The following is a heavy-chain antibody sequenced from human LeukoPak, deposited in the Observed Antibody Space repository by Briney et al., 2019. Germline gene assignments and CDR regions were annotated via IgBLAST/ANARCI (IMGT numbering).Heavy chain of an antibody. V-gene: IGHV4-59*08. J-gene: IGHJ6*02. CDR3: ARLATQRAGPGDYYYGMDV. CDR1: GGSISSYY. Sequence: SETLSLTCTVSGGSISSYYWSWIRQPPGKGLEWIGYIYYSGSTNYNPSLKSRVTISVDTSKNQFSLKLSSVTAADTAVYYCARLATQRAGPGDYYYGMDVWGQGTTVTVS. D-gene: IGHD6-25*01. CDR2: IYYSGST.